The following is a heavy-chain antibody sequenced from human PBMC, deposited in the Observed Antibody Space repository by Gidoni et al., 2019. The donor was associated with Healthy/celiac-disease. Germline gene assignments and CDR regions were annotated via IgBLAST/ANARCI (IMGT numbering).Heavy chain of an antibody. D-gene: IGHD6-13*01. CDR2: ISAYNG. CDR3: ARDRDSSSWSTYYYYYYGMDV. V-gene: IGHV1-18*01. J-gene: IGHJ6*02. Sequence: QVQLVQSGAEVKKPGASVKVSCKASGYTFTSYGISWVRQAPGQGLEWMGWISAYNGNTSTSTAYMELRSLRSDDTAVYYCARDRDSSSWSTYYYYYYGMDVWGQGTTVTVSS. CDR1: GYTFTSYG.